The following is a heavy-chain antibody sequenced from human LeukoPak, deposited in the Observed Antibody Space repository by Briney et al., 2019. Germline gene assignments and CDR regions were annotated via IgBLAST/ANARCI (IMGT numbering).Heavy chain of an antibody. Sequence: GGSLRLSCGASGFTFISCGLLWVRQSPGRGLEWVAFIQYDGSNKYYADSARGRFTISRDNSKNTLYLQMNSLRTEDTAVYYCAKSSGGGWYVESVVYWGQGDLVTVSS. V-gene: IGHV3-30*02. D-gene: IGHD6-19*01. CDR1: GFTFISCG. CDR2: IQYDGSNK. CDR3: AKSSGGGWYVESVVY. J-gene: IGHJ4*02.